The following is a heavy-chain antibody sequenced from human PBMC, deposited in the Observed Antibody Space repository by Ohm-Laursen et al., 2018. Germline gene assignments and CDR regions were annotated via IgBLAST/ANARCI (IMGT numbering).Heavy chain of an antibody. D-gene: IGHD3-9*01. V-gene: IGHV4-59*01. CDR1: GASMIDYY. Sequence: SETLSLTCTVSGASMIDYYWNWIRQPPGKGLEWIGYIYYSGSTKYNPSLESRVTISLDTSRNQFSLRLTSLTAADTAVYYCARNFNWENPYNFAYWGQGTLVTVSS. CDR2: IYYSGST. J-gene: IGHJ4*02. CDR3: ARNFNWENPYNFAY.